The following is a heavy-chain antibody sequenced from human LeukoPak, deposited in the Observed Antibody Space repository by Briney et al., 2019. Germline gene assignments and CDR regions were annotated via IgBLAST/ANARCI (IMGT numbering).Heavy chain of an antibody. CDR2: ISGGGDST. CDR3: AKDPSGDYYFDY. CDR1: GFTFRSYA. D-gene: IGHD4-17*01. V-gene: IGHV3-23*01. Sequence: PGGSLRLSCAASGFTFRSYAMSWVRQAPGKGLEWVSVISGGGDSTYYADSVRGRFTISRDNSKNTLYLQMNSLRAEDTAVYYCAKDPSGDYYFDYWGQGTLVTVSS. J-gene: IGHJ4*02.